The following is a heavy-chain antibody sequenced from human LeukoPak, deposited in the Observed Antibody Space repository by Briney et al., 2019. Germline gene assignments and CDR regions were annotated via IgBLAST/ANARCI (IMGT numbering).Heavy chain of an antibody. J-gene: IGHJ4*02. Sequence: PGGSLRLSCAASGFTFSSYAMSWVRQAPGKGLEWVSVIYSGGSTYYADSVKGRFTISRDNSKNTLYLQMNSLRAEDTAVYYCARGGVIIDYWGQGTLVTVSS. D-gene: IGHD3-22*01. CDR2: IYSGGST. V-gene: IGHV3-53*01. CDR3: ARGGVIIDY. CDR1: GFTFSSYA.